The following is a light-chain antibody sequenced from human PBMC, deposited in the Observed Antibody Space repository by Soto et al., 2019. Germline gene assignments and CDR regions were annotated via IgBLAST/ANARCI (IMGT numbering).Light chain of an antibody. CDR3: QQYGNSPFT. CDR2: GAS. Sequence: EIVLTQSPGTLSFSPGERATLTCRASQSVSSSYLAWYQQKPGQAPRLLIYGASSRATGIPDMFSGSWSGTDFTLTISRLEPEDFAVYYCQQYGNSPFTFGPGTKVDLK. CDR1: QSVSSSY. J-gene: IGKJ3*01. V-gene: IGKV3-20*01.